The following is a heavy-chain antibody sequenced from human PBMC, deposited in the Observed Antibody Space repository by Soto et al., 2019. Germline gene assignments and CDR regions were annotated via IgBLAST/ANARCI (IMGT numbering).Heavy chain of an antibody. CDR3: ARRNIVVVPAAARVENYGMDV. D-gene: IGHD2-2*01. V-gene: IGHV5-51*01. CDR2: IYPGDSDT. CDR1: GYSSTSYW. J-gene: IGHJ6*02. Sequence: PGESLKISCKGSGYSSTSYWIGWVRQMPGKGLEWMGIIYPGDSDTRYSPSFQGQVTISADKTISTAYLQWSSLKASDTAMYYCARRNIVVVPAAARVENYGMDVWGQGTTVTVS.